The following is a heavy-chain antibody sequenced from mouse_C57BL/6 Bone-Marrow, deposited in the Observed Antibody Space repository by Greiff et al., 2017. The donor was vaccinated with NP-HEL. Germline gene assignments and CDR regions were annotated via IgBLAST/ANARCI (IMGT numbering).Heavy chain of an antibody. V-gene: IGHV1-26*01. D-gene: IGHD3-1*01. CDR2: INPNNGGT. Sequence: EVQLQQSGPELVKPGASVKISCKASGYTFTDYYMNWVKQSHGKSLEWIGDINPNNGGTSYNQTFKGKATLTVDKSSSTAYMELRSLTSEDSAVYYCARERGYGSYFDYWGQGTTLTVSS. J-gene: IGHJ2*01. CDR3: ARERGYGSYFDY. CDR1: GYTFTDYY.